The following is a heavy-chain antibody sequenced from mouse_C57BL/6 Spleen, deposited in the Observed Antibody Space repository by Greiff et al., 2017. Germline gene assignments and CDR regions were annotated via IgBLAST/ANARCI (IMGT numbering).Heavy chain of an antibody. J-gene: IGHJ2*01. D-gene: IGHD2-4*01. V-gene: IGHV2-4*01. Sequence: QVQLQQSGPGLVQPSQSLSFTCTVSGFSLTSYGVHWVRQPPGKGLEWLGVIWSGGSTDYNAAFISRLSISKDNSKSHVFFKMNSLQADDTAVYYCAKGDYDDYFDYWGQCTTLAVA. CDR3: AKGDYDDYFDY. CDR2: IWSGGST. CDR1: GFSLTSYG.